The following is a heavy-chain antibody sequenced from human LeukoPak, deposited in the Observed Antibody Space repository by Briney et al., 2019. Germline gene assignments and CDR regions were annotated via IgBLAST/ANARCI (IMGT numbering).Heavy chain of an antibody. CDR3: ARSFIVVVTATLGY. CDR1: GFTFSSYA. D-gene: IGHD2-21*02. CDR2: ISYDGSNK. J-gene: IGHJ4*02. Sequence: GRSLRLSCAASGFTFSSYAMHWVRRAPGKGLEWVAVISYDGSNKYYADSVKGRFTISRDNSKNTLYLQMNSLRAEDTAVYYCARSFIVVVTATLGYWGQGTLVTVSS. V-gene: IGHV3-30-3*01.